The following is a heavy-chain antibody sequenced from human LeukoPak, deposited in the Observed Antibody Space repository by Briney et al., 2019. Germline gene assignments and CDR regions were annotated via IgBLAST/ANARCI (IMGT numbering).Heavy chain of an antibody. D-gene: IGHD5-12*01. J-gene: IGHJ4*02. Sequence: SGPTLVKPTQTLTLTCTFSGFSLSTSGVGVGWIRQPPGKALEWLALIYWDDDKRYRPSLKSRLTISKDTSKNQVILTMTNMDPVDTATYYCAHGRGVATILDYWGQGTLVTVSS. CDR3: AHGRGVATILDY. CDR2: IYWDDDK. CDR1: GFSLSTSGVG. V-gene: IGHV2-5*02.